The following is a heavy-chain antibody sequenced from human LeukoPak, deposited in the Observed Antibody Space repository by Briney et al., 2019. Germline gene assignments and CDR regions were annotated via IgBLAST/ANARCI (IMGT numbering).Heavy chain of an antibody. J-gene: IGHJ4*02. CDR2: ISAYNGNT. D-gene: IGHD3-3*01. CDR3: ARDKNYDFWSGYPDY. V-gene: IGHV1-18*01. Sequence: ASVKVSCKASGYTFTSYGISWVRQAPGQGLEWMGWISAYNGNTNYAQKLQGRVTMTTDTSTSTAYMELRSLRSDDTAAYYCARDKNYDFWSGYPDYWGQGTLVTVSS. CDR1: GYTFTSYG.